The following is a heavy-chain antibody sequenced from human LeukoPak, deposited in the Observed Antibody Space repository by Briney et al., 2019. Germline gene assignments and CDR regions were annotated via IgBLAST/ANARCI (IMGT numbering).Heavy chain of an antibody. J-gene: IGHJ4*02. CDR1: GFNFNRFD. D-gene: IGHD3-10*01. V-gene: IGHV3-23*01. CDR2: ISGSGGTT. CDR3: AKTTSSLWFGEFRGGANYFDY. Sequence: GGSLRLSCTASGFNFNRFDVTWVRQAPGKGLEWVSAISGSGGTTHYADSVKGRFSISRDNSKNTLYLQLSRVRAEDTAVYYCAKTTSSLWFGEFRGGANYFDYWGQGALVTVSS.